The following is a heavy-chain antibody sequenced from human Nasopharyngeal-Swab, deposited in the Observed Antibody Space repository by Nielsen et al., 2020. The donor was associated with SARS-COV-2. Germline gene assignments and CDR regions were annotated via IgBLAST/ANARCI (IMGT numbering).Heavy chain of an antibody. J-gene: IGHJ4*02. Sequence: SVKVSCKASGYTFTSYGISWVRQAPGQGLEWMGGIIPIFGTANYAQKFQGRVTITADESTSTAYMELSSLRSEDTAVYYCARVSCSSTSCTREFDYWGQGTLVTVSS. CDR2: IIPIFGTA. CDR3: ARVSCSSTSCTREFDY. V-gene: IGHV1-69*13. CDR1: GYTFTSYG. D-gene: IGHD2-2*01.